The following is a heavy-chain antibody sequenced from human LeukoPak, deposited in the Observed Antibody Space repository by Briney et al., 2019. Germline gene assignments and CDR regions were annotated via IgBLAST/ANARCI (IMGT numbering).Heavy chain of an antibody. CDR1: GFTFSSYE. V-gene: IGHV3-48*03. Sequence: PGGSLRLSCAASGFTFSSYEMNWVRQAPGKGLEWVSYISSSGSTIYYADSVKGRFTISRDNAKNSLYLQMNSLRAEDTAVYYCAREDYYGSGSYYKVQNWFDPWGQGTLVTVSS. CDR2: ISSSGSTI. J-gene: IGHJ5*02. CDR3: AREDYYGSGSYYKVQNWFDP. D-gene: IGHD3-10*01.